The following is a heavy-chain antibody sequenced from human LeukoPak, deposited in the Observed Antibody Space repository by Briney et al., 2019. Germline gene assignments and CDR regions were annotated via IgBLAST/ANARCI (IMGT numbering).Heavy chain of an antibody. Sequence: ASVKVSCKASGGTFSSYAISWVRQAPGQGLEWMGRIIPILGIANYAQKFQGRVTITADKSTSTAYMELSSLRSGDTAVYYCARSVDIVATGDKYNWFDPWGQGTLVTVSS. J-gene: IGHJ5*02. CDR1: GGTFSSYA. V-gene: IGHV1-69*04. D-gene: IGHD5-12*01. CDR3: ARSVDIVATGDKYNWFDP. CDR2: IIPILGIA.